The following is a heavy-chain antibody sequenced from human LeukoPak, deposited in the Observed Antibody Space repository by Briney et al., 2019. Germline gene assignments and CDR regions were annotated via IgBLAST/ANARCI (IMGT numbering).Heavy chain of an antibody. V-gene: IGHV4-4*07. J-gene: IGHJ5*02. CDR1: GGSISSYY. Sequence: PSETLSLTCSVSGGSISSYYWSWIRQPAGKGLEWIGRIYTSGSTNYNPSLESRVTMSVDTSKNQFSLKLSSVTAADTAVYYCARDLGGNYGSGRLNWFDPWGQGTLVTVSS. CDR2: IYTSGST. D-gene: IGHD3-10*01. CDR3: ARDLGGNYGSGRLNWFDP.